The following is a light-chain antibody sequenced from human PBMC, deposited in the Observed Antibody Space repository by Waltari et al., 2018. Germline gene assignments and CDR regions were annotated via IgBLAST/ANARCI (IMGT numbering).Light chain of an antibody. Sequence: QSVLTQPPSVSGAPGQRVTIPCTGSWSHLGACSDCPWSQQLPGKAPTLLVYGVNTRPPGVPDRFFGSKSGTSASLAIPGLQPEDEADYYCQSYDTSLGVVFGGGTKLTVL. CDR2: GVN. V-gene: IGLV1-40*01. CDR3: QSYDTSLGVV. J-gene: IGLJ2*01. CDR1: WSHLGACSD.